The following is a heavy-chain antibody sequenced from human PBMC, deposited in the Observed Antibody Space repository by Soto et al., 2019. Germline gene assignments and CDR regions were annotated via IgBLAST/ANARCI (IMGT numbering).Heavy chain of an antibody. J-gene: IGHJ6*02. Sequence: PSETLSLTCAVYGGSFSGYYWSWIRQPPGKGLEWIGEINHSGSTNYNPSLKSRVTISVDTSKNQFSLELSSVTAADTAVYYCARGAYYDSSGYYSFPYYYYGMDVWGQGTTVTVSS. CDR2: INHSGST. D-gene: IGHD3-22*01. CDR1: GGSFSGYY. V-gene: IGHV4-34*01. CDR3: ARGAYYDSSGYYSFPYYYYGMDV.